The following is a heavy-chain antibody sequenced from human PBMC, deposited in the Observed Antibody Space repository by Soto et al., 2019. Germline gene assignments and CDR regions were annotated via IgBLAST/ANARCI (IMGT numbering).Heavy chain of an antibody. J-gene: IGHJ4*02. V-gene: IGHV4-59*01. Sequence: SETLSLTCTVSGASITSYYWSWFRQPPGQGLESLGYIHHTGVTNSNPSLRGRLSISIDTAKNQFSLKLSSVTSADTAIYYCARYARIPDYWGPGTLVTVSS. CDR3: ARYARIPDY. D-gene: IGHD2-2*01. CDR2: IHHTGVT. CDR1: GASITSYY.